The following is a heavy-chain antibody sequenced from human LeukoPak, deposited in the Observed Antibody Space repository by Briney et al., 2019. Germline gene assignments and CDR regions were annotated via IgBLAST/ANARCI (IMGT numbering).Heavy chain of an antibody. V-gene: IGHV5-51*01. CDR2: IYPSDSDT. Sequence: HGASLKISCQGSDYRFATYWIAGLRQMPGKGLEGMGIIYPSDSDTRYSPSFQGQVTISADKSIKTAYLQWSSLKASDTAMYYCARPLQGIVGATGFDYWGQGTLVTVSS. J-gene: IGHJ4*02. CDR1: DYRFATYW. CDR3: ARPLQGIVGATGFDY. D-gene: IGHD1-26*01.